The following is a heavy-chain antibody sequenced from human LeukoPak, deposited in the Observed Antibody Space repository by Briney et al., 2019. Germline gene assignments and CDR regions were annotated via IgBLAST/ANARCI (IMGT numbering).Heavy chain of an antibody. Sequence: GGSLRLSCTASGFTFSSYGMHWVRQAPGKGLEWVAFIMHDESRKHYADSVKGRFTISRDTAKNTLYLQMNSLGVEDTAVYYCAKDSASFPVSGASFNYWGAATLVTASS. V-gene: IGHV3-30*02. CDR3: AKDSASFPVSGASFNY. J-gene: IGHJ4*02. CDR1: GFTFSSYG. CDR2: IMHDESRK. D-gene: IGHD3-10*01.